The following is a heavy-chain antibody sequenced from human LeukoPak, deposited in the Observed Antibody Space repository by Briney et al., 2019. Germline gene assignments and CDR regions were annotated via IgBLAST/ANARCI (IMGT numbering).Heavy chain of an antibody. Sequence: PGGSLRLSCAASGLTLGSYAMTWVRQAPGKGLEWVSTSGTGGSTYYADSVKGRFTISRDNSKNTLYLQMNSLRTEDTAVYYCAKDGGGYGRIDYWGQGTLVTVSS. CDR3: AKDGGGYGRIDY. CDR1: GLTLGSYA. D-gene: IGHD5-12*01. V-gene: IGHV3-23*01. CDR2: SGTGGST. J-gene: IGHJ4*02.